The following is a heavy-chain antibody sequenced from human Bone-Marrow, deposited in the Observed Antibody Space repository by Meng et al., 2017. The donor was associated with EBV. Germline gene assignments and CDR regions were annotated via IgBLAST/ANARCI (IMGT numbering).Heavy chain of an antibody. J-gene: IGHJ4*02. CDR3: AKSRSSTPGVVDY. V-gene: IGHV4-61*01. CDR1: VASVSGGTYH. CDR2: IYDGGTT. Sequence: QGQLQGSGPSLVVPSETLSLTCTVCVASVSGGTYHLSWIRQHPGKELEWIGYIYDGGTTIYNPSLKSRVTILVDASKNQFSLKLSSVTTADTAVYYCAKSRSSTPGVVDYWGQGTLITVSS. D-gene: IGHD3-10*01.